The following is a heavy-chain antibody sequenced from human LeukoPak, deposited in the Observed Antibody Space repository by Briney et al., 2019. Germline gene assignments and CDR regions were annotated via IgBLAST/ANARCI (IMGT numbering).Heavy chain of an antibody. J-gene: IGHJ4*02. CDR2: ISAYNGNT. D-gene: IGHD2-2*01. V-gene: IGHV1-18*01. CDR1: GYTFTSYG. Sequence: GASVMVSCKASGYTFTSYGISWVRQARGQGLEWMGWISAYNGNTNYAQKLQGRVTMTTDTSTSTAYMELRSLRSDDTAVYYCASGYCSSTSCYPDYWGQGTLVTVSS. CDR3: ASGYCSSTSCYPDY.